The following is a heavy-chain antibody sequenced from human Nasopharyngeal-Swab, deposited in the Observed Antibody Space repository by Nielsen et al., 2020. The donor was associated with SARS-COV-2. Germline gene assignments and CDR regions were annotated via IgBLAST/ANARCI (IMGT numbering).Heavy chain of an antibody. J-gene: IGHJ2*01. V-gene: IGHV3-30-3*01. D-gene: IGHD4-23*01. CDR2: ISYDGSNK. CDR1: GFTLSSYA. Sequence: GESLKIPCAASGFTLSSYAMHWVRQAPGKGLEWVAVISYDGSNKYYADSVKGRFTISRDNSKNTLYLQMNSLRAEDTAVYYCASAYGGSYWYFDLWGRGTLVTVSS. CDR3: ASAYGGSYWYFDL.